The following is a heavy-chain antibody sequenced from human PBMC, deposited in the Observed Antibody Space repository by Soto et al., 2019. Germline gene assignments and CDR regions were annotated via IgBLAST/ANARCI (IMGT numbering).Heavy chain of an antibody. V-gene: IGHV3-53*04. Sequence: GGSLRLSCAASGFTVSSNYMSWVRQAPGKGLEWVSVIYSGGSTYYADSVKGRFTISRHNSKNTLYLQMNSLRAEDTAVYYCARGIGGYDEEYYYYYMDVWGKGTTVTVSS. D-gene: IGHD5-12*01. CDR2: IYSGGST. J-gene: IGHJ6*03. CDR3: ARGIGGYDEEYYYYYMDV. CDR1: GFTVSSNY.